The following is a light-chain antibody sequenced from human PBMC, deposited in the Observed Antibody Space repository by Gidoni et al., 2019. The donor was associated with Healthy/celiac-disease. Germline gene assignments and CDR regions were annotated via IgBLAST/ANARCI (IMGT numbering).Light chain of an antibody. V-gene: IGKV3-11*01. Sequence: EIVLTHSPATLSLSPGERATLSCRASQSVSSYLAWYQQKPGQAPRLLTDDASNRATGIPARFSGSGSGTDFTLTISSLEPEDFAVYYCQQRSNWLMYTFGQGTKLEIK. J-gene: IGKJ2*01. CDR3: QQRSNWLMYT. CDR1: QSVSSY. CDR2: DAS.